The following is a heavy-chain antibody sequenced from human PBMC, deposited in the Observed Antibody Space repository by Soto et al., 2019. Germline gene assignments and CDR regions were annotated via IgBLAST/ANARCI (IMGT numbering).Heavy chain of an antibody. J-gene: IGHJ6*02. V-gene: IGHV1-69*12. Sequence: QVQLEQSGAEVKKPGSSVKVSCKASGGTFRNSAISWVRQAPGQGLEWMGGIMPIFRTPDYAQKFQGRVTVTADDSTSRAYMELSGLRSDDTAVYYCARDNDRLQLGGNYYYILDVWGQGTTVTVSS. CDR2: IMPIFRTP. D-gene: IGHD5-12*01. CDR3: ARDNDRLQLGGNYYYILDV. CDR1: GGTFRNSA.